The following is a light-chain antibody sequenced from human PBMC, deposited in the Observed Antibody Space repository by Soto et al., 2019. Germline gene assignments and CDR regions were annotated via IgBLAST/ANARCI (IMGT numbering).Light chain of an antibody. V-gene: IGKV1-9*01. J-gene: IGKJ4*01. CDR3: QKVNSYHIN. CDR2: GTS. CDR1: QDISNY. Sequence: DIQLTQSPSFLSTSVGDRITITCLASQDISNYLAWYQQKPGKAPKFLIYGTSTLQSGVQSRFSGSGSGTEFTLTIRSMQPEDFATYYCQKVNSYHINFGGGPKVDLK.